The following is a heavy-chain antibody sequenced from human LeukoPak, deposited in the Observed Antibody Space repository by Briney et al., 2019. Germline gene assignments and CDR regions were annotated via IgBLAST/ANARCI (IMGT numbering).Heavy chain of an antibody. D-gene: IGHD2-8*02. CDR1: GGSFSGYY. V-gene: IGHV4-34*01. Sequence: PSETLSLTCAVYGGSFSGYYWSWIRQHPGKGLEWIGEINHSGSTNYNPSLKSRVTISVDTSKNQFSLKLSSVTAADTAVYYCARALIWWHLYYFDYWGQGTLVTVSS. J-gene: IGHJ4*02. CDR2: INHSGST. CDR3: ARALIWWHLYYFDY.